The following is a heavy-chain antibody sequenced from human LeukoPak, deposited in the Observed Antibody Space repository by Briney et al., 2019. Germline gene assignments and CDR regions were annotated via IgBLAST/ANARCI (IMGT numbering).Heavy chain of an antibody. CDR3: ARHGYGSGILSY. Sequence: SETLSLTCAVYGGSFSGYYWSWIRQPPGKGLEWIGEINHSGSTNYNPSLKSRVTISVDTSKNQFSLKLSSVTAADTAVYYCARHGYGSGILSYWGQGTLVTVSS. CDR2: INHSGST. D-gene: IGHD3-10*01. J-gene: IGHJ4*02. V-gene: IGHV4-34*01. CDR1: GGSFSGYY.